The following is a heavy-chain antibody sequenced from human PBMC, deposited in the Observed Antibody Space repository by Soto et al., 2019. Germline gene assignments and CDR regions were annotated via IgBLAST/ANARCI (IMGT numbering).Heavy chain of an antibody. CDR3: ARAGEFSYFFDY. J-gene: IGHJ4*02. V-gene: IGHV4-31*03. Sequence: PSETLSLTCTVSGGSISSGGYYWSWIRQHPGKGLEWIGFIYYSGSTYYNPSLKSRVTISVDTSKNQFSLKLSSVTAADTAVYYCARAGEFSYFFDYWGQGTLVTVSS. CDR1: GGSISSGGYY. CDR2: IYYSGST. D-gene: IGHD3-10*01.